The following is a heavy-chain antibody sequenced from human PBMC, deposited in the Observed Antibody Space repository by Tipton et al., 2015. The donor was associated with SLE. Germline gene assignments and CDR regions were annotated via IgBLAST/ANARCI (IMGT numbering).Heavy chain of an antibody. CDR3: ARAPGLDRDYYYYYYMDV. CDR1: GGSFSGYY. Sequence: TLSLTCAVYGGSFSGYYWSWIRQPPGKGLEWIGEINHSGSTNYNPSLKSRVTISVDTSKSQFSLKMSSVTAADTAVYYCARAPGLDRDYYYYYYMDVWGKGTTVTVSS. CDR2: INHSGST. D-gene: IGHD3/OR15-3a*01. V-gene: IGHV4-34*01. J-gene: IGHJ6*03.